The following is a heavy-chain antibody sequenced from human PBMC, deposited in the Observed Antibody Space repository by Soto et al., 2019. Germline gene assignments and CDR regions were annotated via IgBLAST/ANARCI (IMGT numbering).Heavy chain of an antibody. CDR1: GFTFSSNW. V-gene: IGHV3-7*01. J-gene: IGHJ4*02. D-gene: IGHD2-15*01. CDR3: ARDLGHCSGGTCYSVLDY. CDR2: IKQDGSEK. Sequence: PGGSLRLSCAASGFTFSSNWMNWVRQAPGKGLEWVANIKQDGSEKYYVDSVKGRFTISRDNAKNSLYLQMNSLRAEDTAVYYCARDLGHCSGGTCYSVLDYWGQGTLVTVSS.